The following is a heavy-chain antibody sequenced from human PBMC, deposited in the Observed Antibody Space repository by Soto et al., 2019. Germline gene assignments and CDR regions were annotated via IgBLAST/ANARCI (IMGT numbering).Heavy chain of an antibody. Sequence: ASVKVSCKASGYTFTNYGISWVRQAPGQGLEWMGWISAYSGNTNYAQRLEGRVTMTTDTSTSTAYMELRSLRSDDTAVYYCARDPRTYYYDSSGSPIDYWGPGTLVTVSS. J-gene: IGHJ4*02. V-gene: IGHV1-18*04. CDR1: GYTFTNYG. D-gene: IGHD3-22*01. CDR2: ISAYSGNT. CDR3: ARDPRTYYYDSSGSPIDY.